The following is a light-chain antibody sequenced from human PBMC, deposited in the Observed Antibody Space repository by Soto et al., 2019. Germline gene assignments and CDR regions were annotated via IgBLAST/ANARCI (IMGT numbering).Light chain of an antibody. CDR1: QGISYH. Sequence: DIQMTQSPSSLSASVGDRVTITCRASQGISYHVAWYQQKPGKVPKLLIYGASTLQSGVPSRFSGSGSGTDFTLTIRSLQPEDFATYYCQKYNGAPRTFGQGTKVDIK. CDR2: GAS. CDR3: QKYNGAPRT. V-gene: IGKV1-27*01. J-gene: IGKJ1*01.